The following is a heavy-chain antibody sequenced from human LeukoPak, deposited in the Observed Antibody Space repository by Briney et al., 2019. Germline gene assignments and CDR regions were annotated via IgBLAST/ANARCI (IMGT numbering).Heavy chain of an antibody. CDR3: GMEEEAFDI. CDR1: GFTFSSYS. Sequence: GGSLGLSCAASGFTFSSYSMNWVRQAPGKGLEWVSSISYTSSYKYYADSVKGRFTISRDNAKNSVYLQMNSLRAEDTAVYYCGMEEEAFDIWGQGTMVTVSS. D-gene: IGHD3-3*01. V-gene: IGHV3-21*01. CDR2: ISYTSSYK. J-gene: IGHJ3*02.